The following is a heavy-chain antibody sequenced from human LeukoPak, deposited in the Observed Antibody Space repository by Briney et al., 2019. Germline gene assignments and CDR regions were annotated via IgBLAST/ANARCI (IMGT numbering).Heavy chain of an antibody. J-gene: IGHJ4*02. D-gene: IGHD3-16*01. Sequence: PGGSLRLSCAASGFTFDDYGMSWVRQAPGKGLEWVSGINWNGGSTGYADSVKGRFTISRDNAKNSLYLQMNSLRAEDTALYYCATNNRFMITFGGVGGFGYWGQGTLVTVSS. V-gene: IGHV3-20*04. CDR3: ATNNRFMITFGGVGGFGY. CDR1: GFTFDDYG. CDR2: INWNGGST.